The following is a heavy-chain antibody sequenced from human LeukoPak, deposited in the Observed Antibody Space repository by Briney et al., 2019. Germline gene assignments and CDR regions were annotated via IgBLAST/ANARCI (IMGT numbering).Heavy chain of an antibody. CDR3: ARDYLYRAQWGDIVATSYTPVGAFGFDP. CDR2: INPNSGGT. D-gene: IGHD5-12*01. V-gene: IGHV1-2*02. J-gene: IGHJ5*02. Sequence: ASVTVSCKASGYTFTGYYMHWVRQAPGQGLEWMGWINPNSGGTNYAQKFQGRVTMTRDTSISTAYMELSRLRSDDTAVYYCARDYLYRAQWGDIVATSYTPVGAFGFDPWGQGTLVTVSS. CDR1: GYTFTGYY.